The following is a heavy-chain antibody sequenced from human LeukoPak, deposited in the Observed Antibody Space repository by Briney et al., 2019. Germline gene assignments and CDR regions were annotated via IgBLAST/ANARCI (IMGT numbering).Heavy chain of an antibody. CDR2: INHSGST. CDR1: GGSFSGYH. D-gene: IGHD3-10*01. J-gene: IGHJ4*02. CDR3: ASGYGSGSYFYVYYFDY. Sequence: PSETLSLTCAVYGGSFSGYHWSWIRQPPGKGLEWIWEINHSGSTNYNPSLKSRVTISVDTSKNQFSLKLSSVTAADTAVYYCASGYGSGSYFYVYYFDYWGQGTLVTVSS. V-gene: IGHV4-34*01.